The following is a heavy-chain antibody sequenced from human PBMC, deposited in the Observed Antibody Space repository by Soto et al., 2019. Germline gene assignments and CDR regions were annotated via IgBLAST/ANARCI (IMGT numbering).Heavy chain of an antibody. Sequence: EVQLLASGGGLVQPGGSLTLSCAASGFAFSNYAISWVRQAPEKGLEWVSDISGSGGVRHYADSVKGRLTISRDNSKNTVYLQMNSLTAEDTAIYYCVKESRAVPAKEHFDFWGQGTRVTVSS. J-gene: IGHJ4*02. CDR2: ISGSGGVR. CDR3: VKESRAVPAKEHFDF. D-gene: IGHD2-21*02. CDR1: GFAFSNYA. V-gene: IGHV3-23*01.